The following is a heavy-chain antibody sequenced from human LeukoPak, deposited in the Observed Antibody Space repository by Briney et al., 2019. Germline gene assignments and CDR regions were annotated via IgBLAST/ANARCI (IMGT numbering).Heavy chain of an antibody. V-gene: IGHV3-53*01. J-gene: IGHJ4*02. Sequence: PGGSLRLSCTVSGFTVSSNSMSWVRQAPGKGLEWASFIYSAGNTHYSDSVKGRFTISIDNSKNTLYLKMNSLRAEGTAVYYCARRAGAYSHPYDYWGQGTLVTVSS. CDR2: IYSAGNT. D-gene: IGHD4/OR15-4a*01. CDR1: GFTVSSNS. CDR3: ARRAGAYSHPYDY.